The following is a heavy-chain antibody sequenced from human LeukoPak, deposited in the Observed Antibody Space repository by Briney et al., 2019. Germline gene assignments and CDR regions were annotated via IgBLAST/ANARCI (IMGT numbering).Heavy chain of an antibody. CDR3: ASGEGDSNLDY. Sequence: GGSLRLSCAASGFTFSSHAMSWVRQATGKGLEWVSSIGNRGRFIDYADSVKGRFTISRDNAKNSLYLQMNSLRDEDTAVYYCASGEGDSNLDYWGQGTLVTVSS. CDR2: IGNRGRFI. D-gene: IGHD4-11*01. CDR1: GFTFSSHA. V-gene: IGHV3-21*01. J-gene: IGHJ4*02.